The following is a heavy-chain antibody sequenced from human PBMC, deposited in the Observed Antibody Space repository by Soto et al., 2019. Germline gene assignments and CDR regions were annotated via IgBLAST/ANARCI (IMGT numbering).Heavy chain of an antibody. CDR2: INHSGST. V-gene: IGHV4-34*01. Sequence: TSETLSLTCAVYGGSFSGYYWSWIRQPPGKGLEWIGEINHSGSTNYNPSLKSRVTISLDTSKSQFSLKLTSVTAADSAVYFCARLEGLATISYYFDFWGQGALVTVSS. D-gene: IGHD3-9*01. CDR1: GGSFSGYY. J-gene: IGHJ4*02. CDR3: ARLEGLATISYYFDF.